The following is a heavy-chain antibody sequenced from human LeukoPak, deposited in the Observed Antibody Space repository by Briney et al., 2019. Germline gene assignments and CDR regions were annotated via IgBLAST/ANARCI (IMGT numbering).Heavy chain of an antibody. CDR1: GFTFSSYW. J-gene: IGHJ4*02. CDR3: ARGATNTRALDY. CDR2: VSSDGNST. Sequence: GGSLRLSCAASGFTFSSYWMHWVRQAPGKGLVWVSRVSSDGNSTNYADSVKGRFTISRDNTNNTLYLQMNSLRAEDTAVYYCARGATNTRALDYWGQGALVTVSS. V-gene: IGHV3-74*01. D-gene: IGHD2-2*01.